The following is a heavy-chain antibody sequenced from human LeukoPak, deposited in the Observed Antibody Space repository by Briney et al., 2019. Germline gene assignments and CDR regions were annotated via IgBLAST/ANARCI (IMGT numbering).Heavy chain of an antibody. J-gene: IGHJ2*01. Sequence: SETLSLTCTVSGGSISSYYWSWIRQPPGKGLEWIGYIYYSGSTNYNPSLKSRVTISVDTSKNQLSLKLSSVTAADTAVYYCARDRRYCSGGSCYHWYFDLWGRGTLVTVSS. D-gene: IGHD2-15*01. CDR3: ARDRRYCSGGSCYHWYFDL. CDR2: IYYSGST. CDR1: GGSISSYY. V-gene: IGHV4-59*01.